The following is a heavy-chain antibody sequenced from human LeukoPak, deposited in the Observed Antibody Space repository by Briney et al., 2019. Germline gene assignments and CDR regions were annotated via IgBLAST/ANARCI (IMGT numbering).Heavy chain of an antibody. CDR3: ARDGYYDSSGYSYYYYYYYMDV. CDR1: GYTFTGYY. Sequence: ASVKVSCKASGYTFTGYYMHWVRQAPGQGLEWMGWINPNSGGTNYAQKFQVRVTMTRDTSISTAYMELSRLRSDDTAVYYCARDGYYDSSGYSYYYYYYYMDVWGKGTTVTVSS. D-gene: IGHD3-22*01. J-gene: IGHJ6*03. CDR2: INPNSGGT. V-gene: IGHV1-2*02.